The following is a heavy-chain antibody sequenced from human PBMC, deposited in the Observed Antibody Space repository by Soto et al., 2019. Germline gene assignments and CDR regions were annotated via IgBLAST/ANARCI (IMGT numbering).Heavy chain of an antibody. CDR2: IIPIFGTA. Sequence: QVQLVQSGAEVKKPGSSVKVPCKASGGTFSSSAISWVRQAPGQGLEWMGGIIPIFGTANYAQKFQGRVTITADASAYTAYMELSSLTSEDTAIYFCAREGQWLVRLGGVQYHGMDVWGQGTTVTVSS. V-gene: IGHV1-69*01. CDR3: AREGQWLVRLGGVQYHGMDV. J-gene: IGHJ6*02. D-gene: IGHD6-19*01. CDR1: GGTFSSSA.